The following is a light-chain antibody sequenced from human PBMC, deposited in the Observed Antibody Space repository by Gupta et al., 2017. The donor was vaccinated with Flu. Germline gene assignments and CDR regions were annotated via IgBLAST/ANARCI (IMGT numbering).Light chain of an antibody. CDR1: ALPNQY. Sequence: QTARITCAGDALPNQYVYWFQQKPGQAPALLLYKDNERPSGIPERFSASGSGTTVTLTISGVQAEDEADYYCQSADSTSTYYVFGAGTKVTVL. CDR2: KDN. J-gene: IGLJ1*01. CDR3: QSADSTSTYYV. V-gene: IGLV3-25*03.